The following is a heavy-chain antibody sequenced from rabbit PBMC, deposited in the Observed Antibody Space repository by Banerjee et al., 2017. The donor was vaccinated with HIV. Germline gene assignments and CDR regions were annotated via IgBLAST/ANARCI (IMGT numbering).Heavy chain of an antibody. J-gene: IGHJ4*01. Sequence: QQQLEESGGGLVKPGGTLTLTCKASGIDFSSYYRMCWVRQAPGRGLELIACIYTTSGSTWYASWVNGRFTISRSTSLNTVDLQMTSLTAADTATYFCARGIYAGAAADGYGPYFKLWGPGTLVTVS. CDR3: ARGIYAGAAADGYGPYFKL. V-gene: IGHV1S43*01. D-gene: IGHD4-2*01. CDR1: GIDFSSYYR. CDR2: IYTTSGST.